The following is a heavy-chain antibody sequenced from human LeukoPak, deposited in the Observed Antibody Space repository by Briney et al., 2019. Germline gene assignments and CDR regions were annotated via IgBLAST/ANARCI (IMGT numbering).Heavy chain of an antibody. CDR1: GFTFDDYA. Sequence: PGRSLRLSCAASGFTFDDYAMHWVRQAPGKGLEWVSGISWNSGSIGYADSVKGRFTISRDNAKNSLYLQMNSLRVEDTALYYCAKVTYGDYYFDYWGQGTLVTVSS. CDR3: AKVTYGDYYFDY. J-gene: IGHJ4*02. CDR2: ISWNSGSI. V-gene: IGHV3-9*01. D-gene: IGHD4-17*01.